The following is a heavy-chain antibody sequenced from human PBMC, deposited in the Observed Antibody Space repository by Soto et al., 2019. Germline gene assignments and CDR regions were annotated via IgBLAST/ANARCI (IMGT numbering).Heavy chain of an antibody. CDR3: AKDRAGDIYVAARSGLDY. V-gene: IGHV3-30*18. D-gene: IGHD3-3*01. CDR2: ISYDGSNK. Sequence: PGGSQRLSCAASGFTFSSYGMHWVRQAPGKGLEWVAVISYDGSNKYFADSVKGRFTISRDNSKNTLYLQMNSLRAEDTAVYYCAKDRAGDIYVAARSGLDYWGQGTLVTVSS. CDR1: GFTFSSYG. J-gene: IGHJ4*02.